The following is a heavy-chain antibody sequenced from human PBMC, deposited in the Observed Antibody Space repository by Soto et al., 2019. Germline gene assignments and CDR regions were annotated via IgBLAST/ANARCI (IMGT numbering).Heavy chain of an antibody. J-gene: IGHJ6*03. CDR3: ARTFSWYYYYMDV. D-gene: IGHD3-3*01. CDR1: GGSISSYY. V-gene: IGHV4-59*01. CDR2: IYYSGST. Sequence: SETLSLTCTVSGGSISSYYWSWIRQPPGKGLEWIGYIYYSGSTNYNPSLKSRVTISVDTSKNQFSLELSSVTAADTAVYYCARTFSWYYYYMDVWGKGTTVTVSS.